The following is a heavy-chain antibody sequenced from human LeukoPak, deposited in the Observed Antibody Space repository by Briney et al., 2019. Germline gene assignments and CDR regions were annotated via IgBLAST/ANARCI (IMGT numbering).Heavy chain of an antibody. CDR3: AKSPAHVLLWFEEFDY. Sequence: PGGSLRLSCAASGCTFSSYAMSWVRQAPGKGLEWVSAISGSGGSTYYADSVKGRFTISRDNSKNTLYLQMNSLRAEDTAVYYCAKSPAHVLLWFEEFDYWGQGTLVTVSS. J-gene: IGHJ4*02. CDR1: GCTFSSYA. CDR2: ISGSGGST. V-gene: IGHV3-23*01. D-gene: IGHD3-10*01.